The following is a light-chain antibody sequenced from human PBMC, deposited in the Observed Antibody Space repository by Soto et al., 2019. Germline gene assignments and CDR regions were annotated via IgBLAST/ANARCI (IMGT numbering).Light chain of an antibody. CDR1: SSDVGGYHY. J-gene: IGLJ2*01. Sequence: QSALTQPRSVSGSPGQSVTLSCTGTSSDVGGYHYVSWYQHHPGKAPKIIIYDVSQRPSGVPDRFSGSKSGNTASLTVSGLQLEDEADYYCSSFTGSDNPFGGGTKLTVL. CDR3: SSFTGSDNP. V-gene: IGLV2-11*01. CDR2: DVS.